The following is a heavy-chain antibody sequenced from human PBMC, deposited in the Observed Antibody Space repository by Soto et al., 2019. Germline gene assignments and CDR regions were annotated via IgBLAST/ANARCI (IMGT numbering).Heavy chain of an antibody. CDR1: SCSIRDYF. CDR3: ARLGGYYQAFDS. D-gene: IGHD3-22*01. V-gene: IGHV4-59*08. J-gene: IGHJ4*02. CDR2: IYYTGTT. Sequence: SGTPSLTCTVSSCSIRDYFWGWVRQSPGKGLEWIGYIYYTGTTKYNPSLKSRVTISVDSSKSQFSLKLDSVTAADTAVYYCARLGGYYQAFDSWAREPWSPSPQ.